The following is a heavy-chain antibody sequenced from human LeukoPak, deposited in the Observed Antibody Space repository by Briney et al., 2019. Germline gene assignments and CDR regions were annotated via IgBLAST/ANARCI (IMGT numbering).Heavy chain of an antibody. CDR1: AGSISSSSYY. V-gene: IGHV4-39*01. D-gene: IGHD3-9*01. J-gene: IGHJ5*02. CDR3: ATQRGYYDILTGYTNTYNWFDP. Sequence: SETLSFTCTVSAGSISSSSYYWGWIRQPPGKGLEWIGSIYYSGSTYYNPSLKSRVTISVDTSKSQFSLKLSSVTAADTAVYYCATQRGYYDILTGYTNTYNWFDPWGQGTLVTVSS. CDR2: IYYSGST.